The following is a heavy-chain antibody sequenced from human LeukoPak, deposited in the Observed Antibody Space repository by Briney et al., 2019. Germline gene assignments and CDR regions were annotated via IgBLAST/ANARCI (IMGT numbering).Heavy chain of an antibody. J-gene: IGHJ1*01. V-gene: IGHV1-18*01. CDR3: ATATQPRGYFLH. CDR2: ISVNNGGT. CDR1: GYTFTTYS. Sequence: TSVKVSCKASGYTFTTYSLAWVRQAPGQSLEWMGWISVNNGGTNYAQSFQDRVTLTRDTSTNTAYLELRSLRSDDTAIIYCATATQPRGYFLHWGQGTLVTVSS. D-gene: IGHD2-2*01.